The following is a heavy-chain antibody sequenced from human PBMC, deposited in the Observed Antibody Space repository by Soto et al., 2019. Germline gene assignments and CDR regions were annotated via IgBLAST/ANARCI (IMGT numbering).Heavy chain of an antibody. CDR1: GSRFSNYV. CDR2: IIPIFNST. Sequence: QVQLVQSGAEVKTPGSSLKVSCKVSGSRFSNYVISWVRQAPGHGLEWLGRIIPIFNSTKYAQNFQGRVTITANKSTSTASLELSSLGSDHTTVYYCAREGRGKKAGYNGLVSLGYWGQGTLVTVSS. V-gene: IGHV1-69*06. J-gene: IGHJ4*02. CDR3: AREGRGKKAGYNGLVSLGY. D-gene: IGHD2-2*02.